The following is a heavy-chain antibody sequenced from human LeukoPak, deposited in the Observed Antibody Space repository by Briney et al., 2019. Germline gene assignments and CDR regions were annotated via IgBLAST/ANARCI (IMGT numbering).Heavy chain of an antibody. CDR1: GGSISSGSYY. CDR3: ARAVVVLGTDAFDI. Sequence: SQTLSLTCTVSGGSISSGSYYWSWIRQPAGKGLEWIGRIYTSGSTNYNPSLKGRVTISVDTSKNQFSLKLSSVTAEDTAVYYCARAVVVLGTDAFDIWGQGTMVTVSS. V-gene: IGHV4-61*02. CDR2: IYTSGST. D-gene: IGHD2-21*01. J-gene: IGHJ3*02.